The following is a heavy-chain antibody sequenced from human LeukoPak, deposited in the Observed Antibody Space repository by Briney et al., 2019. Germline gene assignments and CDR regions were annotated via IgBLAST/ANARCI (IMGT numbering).Heavy chain of an antibody. CDR1: GGTFSSYA. CDR2: IIPIFGTA. Sequence: SVKVSCNASGGTFSSYAISWVRQAPGQGLEWMGGIIPIFGTANYAQKFQGRVTITADESTSTAYMELSSLRSEDTAVYYCASDILPGIAVAGTHRGYYFDYWGQGTLVTVSS. D-gene: IGHD6-19*01. V-gene: IGHV1-69*01. J-gene: IGHJ4*02. CDR3: ASDILPGIAVAGTHRGYYFDY.